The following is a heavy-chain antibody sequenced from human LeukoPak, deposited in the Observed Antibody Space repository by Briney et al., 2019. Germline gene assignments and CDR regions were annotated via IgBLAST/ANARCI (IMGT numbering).Heavy chain of an antibody. CDR2: INHSGST. CDR3: AREQQLVS. CDR1: GGSFSGYY. D-gene: IGHD6-13*01. J-gene: IGHJ5*02. V-gene: IGHV4-34*01. Sequence: SETLSLTCAVYGGSFSGYYWSWIRQPPGKGLEWIGEINHSGSTNYNPSLKSRVTISVDTSKNQFSLKLSSVTAADTAVYYCAREQQLVSWGQGTLVTVPS.